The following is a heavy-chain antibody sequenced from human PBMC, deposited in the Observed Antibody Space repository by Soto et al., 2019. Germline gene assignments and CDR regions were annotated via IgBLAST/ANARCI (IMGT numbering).Heavy chain of an antibody. CDR1: GGSISSSCYY. J-gene: IGHJ6*02. CDR2: IYCSGST. V-gene: IGHV4-39*01. D-gene: IGHD3-9*01. CDR3: ARLLPDFDWWGDHDVL. Sequence: ETLSAPYTVSGGSISSSCYYWGWFRQPPGKGLEWIGSIYCSGSTYYNPSLKSRVTISVDTSKNQFSLKLSSVTAADTAVYYCARLLPDFDWWGDHDVLWGQGTTVTVSS.